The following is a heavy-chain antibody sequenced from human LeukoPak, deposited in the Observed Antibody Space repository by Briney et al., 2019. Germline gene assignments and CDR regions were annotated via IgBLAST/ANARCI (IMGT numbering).Heavy chain of an antibody. J-gene: IGHJ3*02. CDR2: INPSGRST. Sequence: GASVKVSCKAPGYTFTNYYMHWVRQAPGQGLEWMGIINPSGRSTTYVQQFQGRVTMTRDMSTSTVYMELSSLRSGDTAVYYCARGRNYYDSSDYYEGDAFDIWGQGTVVTVSS. CDR1: GYTFTNYY. V-gene: IGHV1-46*01. CDR3: ARGRNYYDSSDYYEGDAFDI. D-gene: IGHD3-22*01.